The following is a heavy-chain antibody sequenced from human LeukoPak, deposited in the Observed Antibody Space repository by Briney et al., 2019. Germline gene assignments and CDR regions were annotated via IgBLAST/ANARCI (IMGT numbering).Heavy chain of an antibody. CDR3: ARRGDFYASGSYYGGWFGP. CDR1: GYTFTSFD. CDR2: MNPNSGNT. D-gene: IGHD3-10*01. Sequence: GASVKVSCKASGYTFTSFDINWVRQAAGQGLEWMGWMNPNSGNTDYAQKFQGRVTMTRNTSISTAYMELSSLRSEDTAVYYCARRGDFYASGSYYGGWFGPWGQGTLVTVSS. V-gene: IGHV1-8*01. J-gene: IGHJ5*02.